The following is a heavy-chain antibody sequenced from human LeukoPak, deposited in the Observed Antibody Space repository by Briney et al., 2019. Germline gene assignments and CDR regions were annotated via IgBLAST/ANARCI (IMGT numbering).Heavy chain of an antibody. J-gene: IGHJ4*02. Sequence: PGGSLRLSCAASGFTFSSYAMNWVRQAPGKGLEWVAVISFDESNKYYADSVKGRFTISRDNSKNTLYLQMNSLRAEDTAVYYCAKCRGRWELQGISENDYWGQGTLVTVSS. CDR2: ISFDESNK. D-gene: IGHD1-26*01. CDR1: GFTFSSYA. CDR3: AKCRGRWELQGISENDY. V-gene: IGHV3-30*18.